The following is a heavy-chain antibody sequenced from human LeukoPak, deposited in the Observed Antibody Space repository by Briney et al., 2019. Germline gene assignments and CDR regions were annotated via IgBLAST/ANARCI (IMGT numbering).Heavy chain of an antibody. J-gene: IGHJ4*02. CDR1: GGTFSSYA. CDR3: ARALVDIVATTYFDY. V-gene: IGHV1-69*06. CDR2: IIPIFGTT. Sequence: SVKVSCKASGGTFSSYAISWVQQAPGQGLEWMGGIIPIFGTTNYAQKFQGRVTITADKSTSTAYMELSSLRSEDTAVYYCARALVDIVATTYFDYWGQGTLVTVSS. D-gene: IGHD5-12*01.